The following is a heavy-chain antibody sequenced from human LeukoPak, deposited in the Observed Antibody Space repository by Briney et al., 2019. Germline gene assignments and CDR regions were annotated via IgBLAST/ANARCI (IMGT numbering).Heavy chain of an antibody. D-gene: IGHD1-1*01. CDR1: GFSFSSYW. CDR2: INSDGSST. Sequence: GGSLRLSCAASGFSFSSYWMHWVRQAPGKGLVWVSHINSDGSSTTYADSVKGRFTISSDNAKSTLYLQMNSLRAEDTAVYYCARDDPGIGIDYWGQGTLVTVSS. CDR3: ARDDPGIGIDY. V-gene: IGHV3-74*01. J-gene: IGHJ4*02.